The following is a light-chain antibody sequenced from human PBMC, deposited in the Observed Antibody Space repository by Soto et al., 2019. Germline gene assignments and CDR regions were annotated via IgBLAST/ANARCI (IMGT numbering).Light chain of an antibody. CDR2: EVS. CDR3: SSYVVSYSWV. CDR1: SSDVGAYNY. Sequence: QSVLTQPASVSGSPGQSITISCTGTSSDVGAYNYVSWYQQHPGKAPKLMIYEVSNRPSGVSDRFSGSRSGNTASLTISGLQAEDESDYYCSSYVVSYSWVFGGGTKLTVL. J-gene: IGLJ3*02. V-gene: IGLV2-14*01.